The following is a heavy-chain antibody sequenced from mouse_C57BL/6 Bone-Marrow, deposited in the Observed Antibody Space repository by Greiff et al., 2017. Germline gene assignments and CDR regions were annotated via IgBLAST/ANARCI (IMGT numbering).Heavy chain of an antibody. D-gene: IGHD1-1*01. CDR3: AKDPYDGSSLFAY. V-gene: IGHV2-3*01. CDR2: IWGDGST. J-gene: IGHJ3*01. CDR1: GFSLTSYG. Sequence: VKVVESGPGLVAPSQSLSITCTVSGFSLTSYGVSWVRQPPGKGLEWLGVIWGDGSTNNHSALISRPSISKDNSKSHVFLNLNSMQTDDTATYYCAKDPYDGSSLFAYWGQGTLVTVSA.